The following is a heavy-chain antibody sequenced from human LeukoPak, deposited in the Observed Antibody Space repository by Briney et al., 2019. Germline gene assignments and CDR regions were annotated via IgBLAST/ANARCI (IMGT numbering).Heavy chain of an antibody. Sequence: ASVKVSCKASGYTFTSYYMHWVRQAPGQGLEWMGIINPSGGSTSYAQKFQGRVTMTRDTSTSTVYMELSSLRSEDTAVYYCAADTGYYDSSGYYYVGGWNAFDIWGQGTMVTVSS. D-gene: IGHD3-22*01. CDR1: GYTFTSYY. V-gene: IGHV1-46*01. CDR2: INPSGGST. J-gene: IGHJ3*02. CDR3: AADTGYYDSSGYYYVGGWNAFDI.